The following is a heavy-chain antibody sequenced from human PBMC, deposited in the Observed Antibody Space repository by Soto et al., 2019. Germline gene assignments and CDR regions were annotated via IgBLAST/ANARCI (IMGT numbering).Heavy chain of an antibody. Sequence: PGGSLRLSCAGSGFTFGDSYMSWIRQAPGKGLEWLSYISPGSRYPAYANSVKGRFTISRDNAKRSLYLQMMSLTAEDTAIYYCVRGGGGGLFDPWGQGTMVTVSS. J-gene: IGHJ5*02. CDR1: GFTFGDSY. D-gene: IGHD2-15*01. CDR2: ISPGSRYP. CDR3: VRGGGGGLFDP. V-gene: IGHV3-11*06.